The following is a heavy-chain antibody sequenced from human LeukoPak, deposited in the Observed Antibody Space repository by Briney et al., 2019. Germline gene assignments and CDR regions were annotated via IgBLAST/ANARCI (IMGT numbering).Heavy chain of an antibody. Sequence: PGGSLRLSCAASGFTFDDYGMSWVRHAPGKGREGVSAFSGSGGSTYYADSVKGRLTISRDNSKNTLYLQMNSLRAEDTPVYYCAKDLGGSYYRGGIDYWGQGTLVTVSS. V-gene: IGHV3-23*01. J-gene: IGHJ4*02. CDR3: AKDLGGSYYRGGIDY. CDR1: GFTFDDYG. D-gene: IGHD1-26*01. CDR2: FSGSGGST.